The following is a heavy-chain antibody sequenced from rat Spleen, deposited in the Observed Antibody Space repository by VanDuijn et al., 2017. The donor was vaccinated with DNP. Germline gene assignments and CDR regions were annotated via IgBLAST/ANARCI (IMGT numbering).Heavy chain of an antibody. Sequence: EVQLVESGGGLVQPGGSLKLSCAASRFTFSDYNMAWVRQAPKKGLEWVATISYDGSGTFYRDSVKGRFTISRDNTKSTLYLQMDSLRSEDTATYYCATDRYWGQGVMVTVSS. V-gene: IGHV5-7*01. CDR3: ATDRY. CDR1: RFTFSDYN. J-gene: IGHJ2*01. CDR2: ISYDGSGT.